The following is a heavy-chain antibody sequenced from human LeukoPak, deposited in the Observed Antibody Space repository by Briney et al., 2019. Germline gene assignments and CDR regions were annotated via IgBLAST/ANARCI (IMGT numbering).Heavy chain of an antibody. CDR3: ARASVVYYYMGV. Sequence: PAEPLTLSCTVSGRSISSYYWSWIRQPPGKGLECFGYIYYSGGTNYNPSLKGRVTISVDTSNNQFSLKLSSVTAADTAVYYCARASVVYYYMGVWGKGTTVTVSS. D-gene: IGHD4-23*01. CDR2: IYYSGGT. CDR1: GRSISSYY. J-gene: IGHJ6*03. V-gene: IGHV4-59*01.